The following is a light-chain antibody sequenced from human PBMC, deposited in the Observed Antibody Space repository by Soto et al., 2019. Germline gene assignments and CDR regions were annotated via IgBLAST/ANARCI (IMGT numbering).Light chain of an antibody. CDR3: GTWDSSLSVGV. V-gene: IGLV1-51*01. CDR2: DNN. J-gene: IGLJ1*01. CDR1: SSNIGNNY. Sequence: QSVLTQPPSVSAAPGQKVTISCSGSSSNIGNNYVSWYQQVPGTAPKLLIYDNNKRPSGIPDRFSGSKSGTSATLGITGLQTGDEADYYCGTWDSSLSVGVFGIGSKVTGL.